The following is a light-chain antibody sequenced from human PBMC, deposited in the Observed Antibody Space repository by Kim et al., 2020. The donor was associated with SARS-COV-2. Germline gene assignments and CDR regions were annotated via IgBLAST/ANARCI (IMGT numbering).Light chain of an antibody. CDR1: QSVSSSD. Sequence: EIVLTQSPGTLSLSPGERATLSCRASQSVSSSDLAWYQQKPGQPPRLLIYGASSRATGIPDRFSGSGSGTDFTLTISRLEPEDFAVYYSQEYGRRPHTFGGGTK. CDR2: GAS. V-gene: IGKV3-20*01. J-gene: IGKJ4*01. CDR3: QEYGRRPHT.